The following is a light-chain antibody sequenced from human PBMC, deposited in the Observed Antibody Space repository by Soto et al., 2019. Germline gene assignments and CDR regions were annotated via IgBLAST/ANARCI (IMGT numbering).Light chain of an antibody. CDR2: GAS. Sequence: EIVLTQSPGTLSLSPGERATLSCRASQSVSSSYLAWYQQKPGQAPRLLIYGASSRATGLPHRFSGSGSGTDSTLTISRLEPEDFAVYYCQQYGSSSWTFGQGTKVEIK. V-gene: IGKV3-20*01. CDR3: QQYGSSSWT. J-gene: IGKJ1*01. CDR1: QSVSSSY.